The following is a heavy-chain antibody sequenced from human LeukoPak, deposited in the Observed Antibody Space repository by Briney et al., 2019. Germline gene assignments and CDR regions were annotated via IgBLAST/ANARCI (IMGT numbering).Heavy chain of an antibody. Sequence: TSETLSLTCTVSGGSISSNNYYWGWIRQPPGKGLEWIGSIYYSGSTYNNPSLKSRVTISVDTTKNQFSLKLTSVTAADTAVYYCASSPSGYWWNSDCWGQGTLVTVSS. J-gene: IGHJ4*02. CDR3: ASSPSGYWWNSDC. CDR1: GGSISSNNYY. CDR2: IYYSGST. V-gene: IGHV4-39*01. D-gene: IGHD3-22*01.